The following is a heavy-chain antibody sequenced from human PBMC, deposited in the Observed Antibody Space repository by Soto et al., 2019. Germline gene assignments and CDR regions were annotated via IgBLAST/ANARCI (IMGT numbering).Heavy chain of an antibody. V-gene: IGHV1-69-2*01. D-gene: IGHD3-9*01. J-gene: IGHJ5*02. CDR3: AKDSQARSFDWRSSPPRPNWFDP. CDR2: VDPEDGET. Sequence: EVRLAQSGAEVKSPGTSVKISCEVSGYTFTDHYIHWVQQAPGKGLEWIGLVDPEDGETRYAEKFQDRVPITADTSKVTTYMELSSLTSADTAVYYCAKDSQARSFDWRSSPPRPNWFDPWGQGTQVIVSS. CDR1: GYTFTDHY.